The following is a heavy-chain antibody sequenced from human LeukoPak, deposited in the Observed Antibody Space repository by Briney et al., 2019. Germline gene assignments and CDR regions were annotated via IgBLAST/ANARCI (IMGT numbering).Heavy chain of an antibody. CDR2: IYYSGST. J-gene: IGHJ4*02. CDR1: GGSISSSSYY. CDR3: ARQPKITMVRGVIIYYFDY. Sequence: SETLSLTCTVSGGSISSSSYYWGWIRQPPGKGLEWIGSIYYSGSTYYNPSLKSRVTISVDTSKNQFSLKLSSVTAADTAVYYCARQPKITMVRGVIIYYFDYWGQGTLVTVSS. D-gene: IGHD3-10*01. V-gene: IGHV4-39*01.